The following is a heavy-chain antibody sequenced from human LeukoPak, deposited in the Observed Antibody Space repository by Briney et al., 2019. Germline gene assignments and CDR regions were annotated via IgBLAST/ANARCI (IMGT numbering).Heavy chain of an antibody. D-gene: IGHD6-19*01. V-gene: IGHV4-34*01. CDR3: ARGTAISSGRYGY. CDR1: GGSFSGYY. CDR2: INHSGST. J-gene: IGHJ4*02. Sequence: SETLSLTCAVYGGSFSGYYWSWIRQPPGKGLEWIGEINHSGSTNYNPSLKSRVTISVDTSKNQFSLKLSSVTAADTAVYYCARGTAISSGRYGYWGQGTLVTVSS.